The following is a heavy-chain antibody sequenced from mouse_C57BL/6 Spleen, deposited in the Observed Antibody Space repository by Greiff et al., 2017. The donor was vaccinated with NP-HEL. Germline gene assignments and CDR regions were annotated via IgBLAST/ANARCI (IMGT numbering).Heavy chain of an antibody. CDR1: GYTFTSYW. J-gene: IGHJ1*03. CDR2: INPSNGGT. V-gene: IGHV1-53*01. CDR3: AREPITTVVAKDWYFDV. Sequence: QVQLKQPGTELVKPGASVKLSCKASGYTFTSYWMHWVKQRPGQGLEWIGNINPSNGGTNYNEKFKSKATLTVDKSSSTAYMQLSSLTSEDSAVYYCAREPITTVVAKDWYFDVWGTGTTVTVSS. D-gene: IGHD1-1*01.